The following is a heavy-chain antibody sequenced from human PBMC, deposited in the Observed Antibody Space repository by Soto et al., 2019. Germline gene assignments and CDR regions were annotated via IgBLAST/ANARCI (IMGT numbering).Heavy chain of an antibody. J-gene: IGHJ5*02. V-gene: IGHV4-39*01. Sequence: QLQLQESGPGLVKPSETLSLTCTVSGGSISSSSYYWGWIRQPPGKGLEWIGSIYYSGSTYYNPSLKSRVTISVDTSKNQFSLKLSSVTAADTAVYYCASSWYGPNWFDPWGQGTLVTVSS. D-gene: IGHD6-13*01. CDR3: ASSWYGPNWFDP. CDR2: IYYSGST. CDR1: GGSISSSSYY.